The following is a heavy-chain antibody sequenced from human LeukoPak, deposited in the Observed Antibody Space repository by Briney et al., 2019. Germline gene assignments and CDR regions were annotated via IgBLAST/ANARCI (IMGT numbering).Heavy chain of an antibody. CDR2: IYTSGST. CDR3: ARDREYYDSSGYSDY. D-gene: IGHD3-22*01. CDR1: GGSISSGSYY. Sequence: PSETLPLTCTVSGGSISSGSYYWSWIRQPAGKGLEWIGRIYTSGSTNYNPSLKSRVTISVDTSKNQFSLKLSSVTAADTAVYYCARDREYYDSSGYSDYWGQGTLVTVSS. J-gene: IGHJ4*02. V-gene: IGHV4-61*02.